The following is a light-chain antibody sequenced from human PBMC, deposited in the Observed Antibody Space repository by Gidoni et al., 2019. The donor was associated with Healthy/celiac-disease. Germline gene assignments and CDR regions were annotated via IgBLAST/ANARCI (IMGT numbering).Light chain of an antibody. Sequence: DIQMTQSPSSLSASVGDRVTITCRASQSISSYLNWYQQKPGKAPKLLIYAASSLQSGVPSRFSGSGSGTDFTLTISSLQPEDFATYYCQQSYLLYTFXQXTKLEIK. CDR2: AAS. CDR3: QQSYLLYT. J-gene: IGKJ2*01. V-gene: IGKV1-39*01. CDR1: QSISSY.